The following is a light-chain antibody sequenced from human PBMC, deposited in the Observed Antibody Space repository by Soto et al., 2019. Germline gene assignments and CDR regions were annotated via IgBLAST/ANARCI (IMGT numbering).Light chain of an antibody. V-gene: IGLV2-14*01. CDR2: DVS. CDR1: SSDVGGYNY. J-gene: IGLJ1*01. Sequence: QSVLTQPASGSGSLGHSITISCTGTSSDVGGYNYVSRYQQHPGKAPKLMMYDVSNRPTGVSNRCSGSKSGNTASLTISVLQAEDEADYYCSSYTRSSTLVFGTGTKVTVL. CDR3: SSYTRSSTLV.